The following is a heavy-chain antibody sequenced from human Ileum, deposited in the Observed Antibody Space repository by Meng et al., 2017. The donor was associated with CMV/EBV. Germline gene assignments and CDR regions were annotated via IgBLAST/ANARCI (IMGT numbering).Heavy chain of an antibody. Sequence: SGYTFSRHALHWVRQAPGQRLEWMGWINAGYGNTKYSQHFQDRVTITRDTSASTVYMELSRLRSEDTAVYYCAKGGASPPGNWFDAWGQGTLVTVSS. CDR2: INAGYGNT. CDR1: GYTFSRHA. D-gene: IGHD4/OR15-4a*01. V-gene: IGHV1-3*01. J-gene: IGHJ5*02. CDR3: AKGGASPPGNWFDA.